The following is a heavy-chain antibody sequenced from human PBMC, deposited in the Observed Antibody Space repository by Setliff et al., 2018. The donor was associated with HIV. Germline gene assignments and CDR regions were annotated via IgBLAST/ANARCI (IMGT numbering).Heavy chain of an antibody. CDR2: IYYSGNT. V-gene: IGHV4-39*01. D-gene: IGHD6-19*01. J-gene: IGHJ5*02. Sequence: PSETLSLTCTVPGGSLSSSSYSWGWIRQPPGKGLEWITIIYYSGNTYYNPSLKSRITLSVDTSKNQFSLRLTSVTASDTAVYYCARIQWLVPGGWFDPWGQGTLVTVSS. CDR1: GGSLSSSSYS. CDR3: ARIQWLVPGGWFDP.